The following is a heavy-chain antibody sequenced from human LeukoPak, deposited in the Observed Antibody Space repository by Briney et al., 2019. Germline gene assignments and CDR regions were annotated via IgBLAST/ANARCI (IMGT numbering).Heavy chain of an antibody. CDR3: ARAGATGKSQFDY. CDR1: GYSISSGYY. V-gene: IGHV4-38-2*02. CDR2: IYHSGST. D-gene: IGHD1-1*01. J-gene: IGHJ4*02. Sequence: SETLSLTCTVSGYSISSGYYWGWIRQPPGKGLEWIGSIYHSGSTNYNPSLKSRVTMSVDTSKNQFSLKLSSVTAADTAVYYCARAGATGKSQFDYWGQGTLVTVSS.